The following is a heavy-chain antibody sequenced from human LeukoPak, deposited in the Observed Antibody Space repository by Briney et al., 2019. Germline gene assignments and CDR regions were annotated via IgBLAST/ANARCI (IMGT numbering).Heavy chain of an antibody. CDR2: ISRSGGST. CDR1: GFTFSSSE. D-gene: IGHD5-24*01. Sequence: GGSLRLSCAASGFTFSSSEMTCVRQAPGKGLEWVSAISRSGGSTYADSVKGRFTISRDNSKNTLYLQMNSLRAEDTAIYYCAKTIPYWYLDLWGRGTLVTVSS. CDR3: AKTIPYWYLDL. J-gene: IGHJ2*01. V-gene: IGHV3-23*01.